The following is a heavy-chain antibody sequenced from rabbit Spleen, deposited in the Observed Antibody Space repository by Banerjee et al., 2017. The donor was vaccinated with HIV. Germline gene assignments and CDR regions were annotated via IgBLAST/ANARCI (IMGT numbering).Heavy chain of an antibody. J-gene: IGHJ6*01. D-gene: IGHD8-1*01. CDR3: ARDTGSSFSSYGMDL. CDR2: IAGGSSAFT. Sequence: QSLEESGGDLVKPGGTLTLTCTASGFSFSSSDYMCWVRQAPGKGLEWISCIAGGSSAFTYSATWAKGRFTISKTSSTTVTLQMTSLTVADTATYFCARDTGSSFSSYGMDLWAQGPSSPS. V-gene: IGHV1S40*01. CDR1: GFSFSSSDY.